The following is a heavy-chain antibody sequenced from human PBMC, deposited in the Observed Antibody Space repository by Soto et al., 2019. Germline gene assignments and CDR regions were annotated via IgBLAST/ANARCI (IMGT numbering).Heavy chain of an antibody. CDR1: GGSISSSSYY. J-gene: IGHJ3*02. CDR3: ARAGYSGYDWAPDAFDI. D-gene: IGHD5-12*01. Sequence: SETLSLTCTVSGGSISSSSYYWGWVRQPPGKGLEWIGSIYYRGSTYYNPSLKSRVTISVDTSKKQFSMKLSSVTAADTVVYYFARAGYSGYDWAPDAFDIWGQGTMVTVSS. CDR2: IYYRGST. V-gene: IGHV4-39*07.